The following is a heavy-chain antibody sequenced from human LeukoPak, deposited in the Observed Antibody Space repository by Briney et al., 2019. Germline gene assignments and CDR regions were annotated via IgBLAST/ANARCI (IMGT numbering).Heavy chain of an antibody. CDR2: IYSGGST. V-gene: IGHV3-53*01. CDR3: AKRSATMRASDY. Sequence: GGSLRLSCAASGFTVSSNYMSWVRQAPGKGLEWVSVIYSGGSTYYADSVKGRFTISRDNSKNTLYLQMNSLRAEDTAVYYCAKRSATMRASDYWGQGTLVTVSP. J-gene: IGHJ4*02. CDR1: GFTVSSNY. D-gene: IGHD3-22*01.